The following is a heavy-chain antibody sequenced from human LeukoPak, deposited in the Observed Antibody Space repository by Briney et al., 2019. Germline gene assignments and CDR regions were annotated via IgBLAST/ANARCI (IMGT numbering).Heavy chain of an antibody. V-gene: IGHV1-2*02. CDR3: ARDRRVEQWLPYDAFDI. D-gene: IGHD6-19*01. J-gene: IGHJ3*02. CDR2: INPNSGGT. Sequence: GASVKVSCKASGYTFTDYYIHWVRQAPGQGLEWMGWINPNSGGTHYAQKFLGRVTMTRDTPISTAYMELRSLRSDDTAVYYCARDRRVEQWLPYDAFDIWGQGTMVTVSS. CDR1: GYTFTDYY.